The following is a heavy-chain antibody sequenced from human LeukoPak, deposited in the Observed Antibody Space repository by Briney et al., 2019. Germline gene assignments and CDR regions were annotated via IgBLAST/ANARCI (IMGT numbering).Heavy chain of an antibody. J-gene: IGHJ4*02. CDR1: GFSFRRYA. CDR3: ARVTYEPLVIDF. Sequence: GGSLRLSCAASGFSFRRYAMNWVRQAPGKGLEWVAYVNAESTDILYADSVRGRFTISRDNAKNSLYLQMNSLRAEDRGVYYCARVTYEPLVIDFWGPGTLVTVSS. V-gene: IGHV3-21*05. D-gene: IGHD6-13*01. CDR2: VNAESTDI.